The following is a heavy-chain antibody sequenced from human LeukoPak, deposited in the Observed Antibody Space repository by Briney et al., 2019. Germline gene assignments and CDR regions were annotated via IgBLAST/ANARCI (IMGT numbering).Heavy chain of an antibody. V-gene: IGHV1-46*01. CDR3: ARDYISVTGYSSDFFDF. CDR1: GYTFTRYY. Sequence: ASVNVSCKAFGYTFTRYYIHGVRQAPGQGLEWMGIINPSGGSTKYSQKFQGRVTMTRDTSTSTVYMELSSLRSEDTAVYCCARDYISVTGYSSDFFDFWGQGSLVTVTS. D-gene: IGHD3-9*01. J-gene: IGHJ4*02. CDR2: INPSGGST.